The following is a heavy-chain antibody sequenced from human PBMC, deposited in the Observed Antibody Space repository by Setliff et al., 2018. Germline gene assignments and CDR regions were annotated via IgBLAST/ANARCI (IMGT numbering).Heavy chain of an antibody. J-gene: IGHJ4*02. V-gene: IGHV4-34*01. CDR1: GGSFSSFY. CDR3: RFWSGYYKNDY. D-gene: IGHD3-3*01. Sequence: PSETLSLTCAVYGGSFSSFYWSWIRQPPGKGLEWIGEINHSGTTNYNPSLKSRLTISVDTSKNQFSLKLSSVTAADTAMYYCRFWSGYYKNDYWGQGTLVTVSS. CDR2: INHSGTT.